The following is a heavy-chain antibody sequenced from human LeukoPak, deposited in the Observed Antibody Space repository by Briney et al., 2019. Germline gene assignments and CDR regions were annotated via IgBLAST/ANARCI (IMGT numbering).Heavy chain of an antibody. CDR2: IKQVGSEK. CDR3: ARVVGATDFDY. J-gene: IGHJ4*02. Sequence: PGGSLRLSCAASGFTFSSYWMSWVRQAPGKGLEWVANIKQVGSEKYYVDSVKGRFTISRDNAKNSLYLQMNSLRAEVTAVYYCARVVGATDFDYWGQGTLVTVSS. V-gene: IGHV3-7*01. D-gene: IGHD1-26*01. CDR1: GFTFSSYW.